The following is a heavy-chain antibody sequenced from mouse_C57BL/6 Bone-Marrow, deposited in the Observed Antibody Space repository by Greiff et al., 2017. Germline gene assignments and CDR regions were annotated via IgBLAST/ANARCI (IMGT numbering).Heavy chain of an antibody. CDR1: GFNIKDDY. CDR2: IDPENGDT. D-gene: IGHD4-1*01. J-gene: IGHJ2*01. CDR3: TTTSWDQRDY. Sequence: EVQLQQSGAELVRPGASVKLSCTASGFNIKDDYMHWVKQRPEQGLEWIGWIDPENGDTEYASKFQGKATITADTSSNTAYLQLSSLTSEDTAVDYCTTTSWDQRDYWGQGTTLTVSS. V-gene: IGHV14-4*01.